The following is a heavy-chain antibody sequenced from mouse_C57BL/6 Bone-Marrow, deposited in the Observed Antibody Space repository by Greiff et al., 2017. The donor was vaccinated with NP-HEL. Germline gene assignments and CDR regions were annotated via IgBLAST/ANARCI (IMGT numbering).Heavy chain of an antibody. Sequence: QVQLQQSGAELVRPGASVKLSCKASGFTFTDYDINWVKQRPGQGLEWIAWIYPGSGNTYYNEKFKGRATLSAENSSSTEYMQLSRLTSEDSAVYFSARSTMVTPYYFDDWGTGTTLTVSS. J-gene: IGHJ2*01. V-gene: IGHV1-76*01. CDR2: IYPGSGNT. CDR1: GFTFTDYD. CDR3: ARSTMVTPYYFDD. D-gene: IGHD2-2*01.